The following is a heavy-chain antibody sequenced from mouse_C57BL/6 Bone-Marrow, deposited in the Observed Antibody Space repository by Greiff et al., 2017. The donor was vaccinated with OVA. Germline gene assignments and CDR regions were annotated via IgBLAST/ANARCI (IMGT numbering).Heavy chain of an antibody. CDR3: ARDKDGEGFAY. J-gene: IGHJ3*01. V-gene: IGHV3-6*01. Sequence: EVQLQESGPGLVKPSQSLSLTCSVTGYSITSGYYWNWIRQFPGNKLEWMGYISYDGSNNYNPSLKNRISITRDTSKNQFFLKLNSVTTEDTATYYCARDKDGEGFAYWGQGTLVTVSA. CDR1: GYSITSGYY. CDR2: ISYDGSN.